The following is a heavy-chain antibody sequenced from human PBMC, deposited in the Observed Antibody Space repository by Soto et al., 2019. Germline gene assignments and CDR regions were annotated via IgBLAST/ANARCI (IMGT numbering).Heavy chain of an antibody. CDR1: GFTFTNYY. D-gene: IGHD1-1*01. CDR2: LNPTDGTT. CDR3: ARAPPNDGWFDP. V-gene: IGHV1-46*01. J-gene: IGHJ5*02. Sequence: QVQLVQSGTEVKKPGALMKISCKASGFTFTNYYMHWVRQAPGQGLEWMGILNPTDGTTTYAEKFRGRVTMTRDTSTSTVYLELSSLTSEDTAVFYCARAPPNDGWFDPWGQGTLVIVSS.